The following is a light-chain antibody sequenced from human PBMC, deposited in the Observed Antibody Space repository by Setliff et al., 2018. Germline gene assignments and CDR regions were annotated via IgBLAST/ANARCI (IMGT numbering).Light chain of an antibody. J-gene: IGLJ2*01. CDR1: SSDVGGYNY. V-gene: IGLV2-14*01. CDR3: GSYTTSTTRV. Sequence: QSALTQPASVSGSPGQSITISCTGTSSDVGGYNYVSWYQQHAGKAPKLMIYEVTNRPPGVSDRFSGSKSGNTASLTISGLQAEDEADYYCGSYTTSTTRVFGGGTKVTVL. CDR2: EVT.